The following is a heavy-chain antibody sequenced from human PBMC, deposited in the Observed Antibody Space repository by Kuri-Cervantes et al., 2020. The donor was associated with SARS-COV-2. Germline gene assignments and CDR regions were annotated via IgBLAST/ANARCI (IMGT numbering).Heavy chain of an antibody. D-gene: IGHD3-10*01. CDR2: ITDDGGST. J-gene: IGHJ4*02. CDR1: GITFSSYA. Sequence: GGSLRLSCAASGITFSSYAMSWVRQAPGKGLEWVSAITDDGGSTYHADSVKGRFTTSRDNSKTTLFLQMNSLRAEDTAVYHCVKGSAASRPYYFDSWGQGTLVTVSS. V-gene: IGHV3-23*01. CDR3: VKGSAASRPYYFDS.